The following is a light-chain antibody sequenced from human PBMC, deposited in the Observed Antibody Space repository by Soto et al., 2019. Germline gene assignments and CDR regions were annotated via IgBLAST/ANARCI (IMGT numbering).Light chain of an antibody. J-gene: IGKJ4*01. Sequence: DIQMIQSPSSLSASVGDRVTIYCRASQSIARHLNWYQQKPGATPKLLIYTASTLQSDVPSRFSASGSERDFTLTISDLQPEDFAIYYCQQSHKAHLTFGGGTKLEIK. CDR2: TAS. CDR3: QQSHKAHLT. V-gene: IGKV1-39*01. CDR1: QSIARH.